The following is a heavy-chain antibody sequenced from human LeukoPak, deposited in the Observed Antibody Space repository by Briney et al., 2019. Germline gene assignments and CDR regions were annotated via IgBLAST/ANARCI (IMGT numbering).Heavy chain of an antibody. J-gene: IGHJ4*02. CDR2: INPNSGGT. D-gene: IGHD5-24*01. CDR3: AREWDGYNYDY. Sequence: ASVKVSCKVSGYTLTELSMHWVRQAPGQGLEWMGWINPNSGGTNYAQKFQGRVTMTRDTSISTAYMELSRLRSDDTAVYYCAREWDGYNYDYWGQGTLVTVSS. V-gene: IGHV1-2*02. CDR1: GYTLTELS.